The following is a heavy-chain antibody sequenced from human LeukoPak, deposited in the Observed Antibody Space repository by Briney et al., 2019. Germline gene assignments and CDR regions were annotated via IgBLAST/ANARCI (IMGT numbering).Heavy chain of an antibody. CDR2: IYSSGST. D-gene: IGHD6-19*01. J-gene: IGHJ4*02. Sequence: SETLSLTCTVSGGSISSYYWSWIRQPPGKGLEWIGRIYSSGSTNYNPSLKSRVTISVDTSKNQFSLKLSSVTAADTAVYYCARYEAVAGVFDYWGQGTLVTVSS. CDR1: GGSISSYY. CDR3: ARYEAVAGVFDY. V-gene: IGHV4-4*08.